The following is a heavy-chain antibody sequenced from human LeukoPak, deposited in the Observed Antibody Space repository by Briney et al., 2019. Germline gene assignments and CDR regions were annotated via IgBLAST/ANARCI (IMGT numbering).Heavy chain of an antibody. J-gene: IGHJ5*02. CDR3: AREGRGYSGYGSNWFDP. Sequence: PSETLSLTCAVYGGSFSGYYWSWIRQYPGKGLEWIGELNDSGSTKYNPSLKSRVTISVDTSKNQFSLKLSSVTAADTAVYYCAREGRGYSGYGSNWFDPWGQGTLVTVSS. D-gene: IGHD5-12*01. CDR2: LNDSGST. V-gene: IGHV4-34*01. CDR1: GGSFSGYY.